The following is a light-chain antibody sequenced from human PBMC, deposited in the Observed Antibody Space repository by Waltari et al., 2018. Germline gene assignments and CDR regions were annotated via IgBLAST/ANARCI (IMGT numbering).Light chain of an antibody. Sequence: EIVMTQSPATLSVSPGETGTLSCRASQSISSYLAWYQHKPGQAPRLLIYGASTRATDIPARFSGSGSGTEFTLTITGLQSEDFAVYYCQHYYNWPRAFGPGTNVEIK. CDR3: QHYYNWPRA. CDR1: QSISSY. V-gene: IGKV3-15*01. J-gene: IGKJ1*01. CDR2: GAS.